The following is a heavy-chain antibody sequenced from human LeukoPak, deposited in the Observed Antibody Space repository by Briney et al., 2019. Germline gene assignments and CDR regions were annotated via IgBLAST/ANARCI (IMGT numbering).Heavy chain of an antibody. CDR3: ARGPSLPGIAKT. D-gene: IGHD6-13*01. Sequence: PSETLSLTCTVSGGSISSSSYYWGWIRQPPGKGLEWIGSIYYSGSTYYNPSLKSRVTISVDTSKNQFSLKLSSVTAADTAVYYCARGPSLPGIAKTWGQGTLVTVSS. V-gene: IGHV4-39*07. CDR1: GGSISSSSYY. CDR2: IYYSGST. J-gene: IGHJ5*02.